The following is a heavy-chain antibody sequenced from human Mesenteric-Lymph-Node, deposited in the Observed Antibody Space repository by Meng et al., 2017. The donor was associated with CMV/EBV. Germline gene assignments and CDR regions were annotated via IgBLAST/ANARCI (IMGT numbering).Heavy chain of an antibody. V-gene: IGHV1-69*05. CDR2: INPIFGTP. CDR3: AREAGSRLGGPPY. J-gene: IGHJ4*02. CDR1: GGTFSDYA. D-gene: IGHD6-19*01. Sequence: SVKVSCKAFGGTFSDYAVSWVRQAPGQGLEWVGGINPIFGTPNYAQKFQDRVTITTDESTATTHMELSNLKYDDTAVYYCAREAGSRLGGPPYWGQGTLVTVSS.